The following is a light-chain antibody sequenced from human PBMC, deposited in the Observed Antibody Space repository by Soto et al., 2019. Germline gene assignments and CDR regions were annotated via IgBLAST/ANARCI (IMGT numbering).Light chain of an antibody. V-gene: IGLV2-8*01. Sequence: QSALTQPPSASGSPGQSVTISCTGTNRDIGYYDFVSWYQQLPGKAPKLMIYGVDKRPSGVPHRFSGTRSGSAASLTVSRLQAEDEAVYYCSSHAGKNKYVLFGGGTKLTVL. CDR1: NRDIGYYDF. J-gene: IGLJ2*01. CDR3: SSHAGKNKYVL. CDR2: GVD.